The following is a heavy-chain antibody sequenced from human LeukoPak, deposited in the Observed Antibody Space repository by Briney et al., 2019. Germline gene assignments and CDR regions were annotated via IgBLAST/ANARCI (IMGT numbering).Heavy chain of an antibody. J-gene: IGHJ4*02. CDR3: AREGSSGWYEDY. D-gene: IGHD6-19*01. CDR2: IYHSGRT. CDR1: GFSISTTYY. V-gene: IGHV4-38-2*02. Sequence: SETLSLTCTVSGFSISTTYYWGWIRQPPGKGLEWIGSIYHSGRTYYNPSLKSRVTISVDTSKNQFSLKLNSVTAADTAVYYCAREGSSGWYEDYWGQGTLVTVS.